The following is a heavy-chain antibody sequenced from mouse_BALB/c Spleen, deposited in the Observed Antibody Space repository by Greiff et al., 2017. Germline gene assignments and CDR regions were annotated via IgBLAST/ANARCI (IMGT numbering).Heavy chain of an antibody. V-gene: IGHV1-26*01. Sequence: EVQLQQSGPELVKPGASVKISCKASGYSFTGYYMHWVKQSHVKSLEWIGRINPYNGATSYNQNFKDKASLTVDKSSSTAYMELHSLTSEDSAVYYCARGGGNYVEAMDYWGQGTSVTVSS. CDR3: ARGGGNYVEAMDY. J-gene: IGHJ4*01. CDR2: INPYNGAT. CDR1: GYSFTGYY. D-gene: IGHD2-1*01.